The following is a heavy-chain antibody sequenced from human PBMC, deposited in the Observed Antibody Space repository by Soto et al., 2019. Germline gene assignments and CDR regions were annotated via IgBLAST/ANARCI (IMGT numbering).Heavy chain of an antibody. Sequence: GGSLRLSCAASGFTFSSYEMYWVRQAPGKGLEWVATIAGSGGMTYYTNSVRGRFTISRDNSKNTVSLQMSSLRAEDTAMYFCAKVNFFDTPGTFDVWGQGTPVTVSS. V-gene: IGHV3-23*01. D-gene: IGHD2-15*01. J-gene: IGHJ3*01. CDR3: AKVNFFDTPGTFDV. CDR1: GFTFSSYE. CDR2: IAGSGGMT.